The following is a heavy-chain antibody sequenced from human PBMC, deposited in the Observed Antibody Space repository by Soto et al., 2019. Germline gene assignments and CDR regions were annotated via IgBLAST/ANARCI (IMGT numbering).Heavy chain of an antibody. D-gene: IGHD6-19*01. CDR3: ARREIAVAGAGFDY. V-gene: IGHV3-30-3*01. Sequence: QVQLVESGGGVVQPGRSLRLSCTASGFTFSSYAMYWVRQAPGKGLEWVAVISYDGSNKYYADSVKGRFTISRDNSKNTLYLQMNCLRAEDTALYYCARREIAVAGAGFDYWGQGTLVTVSS. CDR2: ISYDGSNK. J-gene: IGHJ4*02. CDR1: GFTFSSYA.